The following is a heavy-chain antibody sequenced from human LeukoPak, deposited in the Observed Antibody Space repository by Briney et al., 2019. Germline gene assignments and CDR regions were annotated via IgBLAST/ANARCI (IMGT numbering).Heavy chain of an antibody. D-gene: IGHD3-10*02. CDR2: ISSSGSTI. CDR1: GFTFSSYE. CDR3: AELGITMIGVV. J-gene: IGHJ6*04. Sequence: GGSLRLSCAASGFTFSSYEMNWVRQAPGKGLEWVSYISSSGSTIYYADSVKGRFTISRDNAKNSLYLQMNSLRAEDTAVYYCAELGITMIGVVWGKGATVTISS. V-gene: IGHV3-48*03.